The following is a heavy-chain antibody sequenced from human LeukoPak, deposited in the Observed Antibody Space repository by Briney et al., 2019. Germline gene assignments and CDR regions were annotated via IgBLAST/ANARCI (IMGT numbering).Heavy chain of an antibody. CDR1: GYSFTSYW. J-gene: IGHJ6*02. CDR2: IYPGDSDT. V-gene: IGHV5-51*01. CDR3: ARFVVVPAAPNYGMDV. Sequence: GESLKISCKGSGYSFTSYWIGWVRQMPGKGLEWMGIIYPGDSDTRYSPSFQGQVTISADKSISTAYLQWSSLKASDTAMHYCARFVVVPAAPNYGMDVWGQGTTVTVSS. D-gene: IGHD2-2*01.